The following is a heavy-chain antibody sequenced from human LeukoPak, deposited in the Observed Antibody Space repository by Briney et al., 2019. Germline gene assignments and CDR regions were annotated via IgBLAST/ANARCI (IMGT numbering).Heavy chain of an antibody. CDR1: GFTFSSYS. D-gene: IGHD2-2*01. J-gene: IGHJ4*02. V-gene: IGHV3-48*01. CDR2: ISSSSSTI. Sequence: GGSLRLSCAASGFTFSSYSMNWVRQAPGKGLEWVSYISSSSSTIYYADSVKGRFTTSRDNAKNSLYLQMTSLRAEDTAVYYCARDGLGYCSSTSCRPFDYWGQGTLVTVSS. CDR3: ARDGLGYCSSTSCRPFDY.